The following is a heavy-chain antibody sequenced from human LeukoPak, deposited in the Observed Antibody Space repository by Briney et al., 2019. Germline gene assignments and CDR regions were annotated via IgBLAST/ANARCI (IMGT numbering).Heavy chain of an antibody. V-gene: IGHV3-74*01. CDR2: INGDGSTT. D-gene: IGHD6-13*01. CDR1: GSTFSSYW. CDR3: AKGGSSSPRSTFDY. Sequence: HPGGSLRLSCAASGSTFSSYWKHWVRQAPGKGLVWVSHINGDGSTTSYADSVKGRFTISRDNAKNTVYLQMNSLRAEDTAVYYCAKGGSSSPRSTFDYWGQGTLLTVSS. J-gene: IGHJ4*02.